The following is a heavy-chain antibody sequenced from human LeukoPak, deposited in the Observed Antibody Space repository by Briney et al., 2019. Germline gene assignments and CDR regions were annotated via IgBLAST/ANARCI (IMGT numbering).Heavy chain of an antibody. V-gene: IGHV1-2*02. D-gene: IGHD2-15*01. J-gene: IGHJ5*02. CDR3: ARDRLRLGYERTNWFDP. CDR2: INPNSGGT. Sequence: ASVKVSCKASGYTFTSYGISWVRQAPGQGLEWMGWINPNSGGTNYAQKFQGRVTMTRDTSISTAYMELSRPRSDDTAVYYCARDRLRLGYERTNWFDPWGQGTLVTVSS. CDR1: GYTFTSYG.